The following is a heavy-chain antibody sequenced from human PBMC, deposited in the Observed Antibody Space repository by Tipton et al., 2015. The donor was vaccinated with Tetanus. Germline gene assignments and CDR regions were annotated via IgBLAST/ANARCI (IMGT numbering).Heavy chain of an antibody. D-gene: IGHD5-18*01. CDR1: GGSFSAYY. Sequence: AGLVKPSGTLSLTCAVYGGSFSAYYWSWIRQSPGKGLEWIGEINHSGSTTYSPSFKSRVTISVDTPKNQFSLKLTSLTAADTAVYYCARGGSYSYGPRGFDLWGRGTLVTVSS. CDR3: ARGGSYSYGPRGFDL. J-gene: IGHJ2*01. V-gene: IGHV4-34*01. CDR2: INHSGST.